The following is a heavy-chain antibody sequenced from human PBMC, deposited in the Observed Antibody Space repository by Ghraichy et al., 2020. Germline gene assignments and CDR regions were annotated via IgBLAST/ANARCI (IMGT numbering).Heavy chain of an antibody. CDR3: ARGRRGGFYYYFDY. Sequence: SQTRSLTCSVSGGSISGDYWSWIRQPPGKGLEWIGYIFYRGSINYNPSLKGRVTISVDTSKNQFSLRLSSVTAADTAMYYCARGRRGGFYYYFDYWGQGTLVTVSS. J-gene: IGHJ4*02. CDR2: IFYRGSI. CDR1: GGSISGDY. D-gene: IGHD3-22*01. V-gene: IGHV4-59*01.